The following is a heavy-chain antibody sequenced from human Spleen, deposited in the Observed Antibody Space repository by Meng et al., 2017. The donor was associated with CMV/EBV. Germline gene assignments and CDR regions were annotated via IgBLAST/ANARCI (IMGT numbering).Heavy chain of an antibody. CDR2: ITSSSSII. V-gene: IGHV3-48*04. CDR3: AGGPGELHRGGYSYYGLDV. Sequence: GEALKISCAASGFTFSSYSMNWVRQAPGKGLEWLSYITSSSSIIYSADSVKGRFTISRDNAKSSLFLQMNSLRAEDTAVYYWAGGPGELHRGGYSYYGLDVWGQGTTVTVSS. CDR1: GFTFSSYS. J-gene: IGHJ6*02. D-gene: IGHD1-14*01.